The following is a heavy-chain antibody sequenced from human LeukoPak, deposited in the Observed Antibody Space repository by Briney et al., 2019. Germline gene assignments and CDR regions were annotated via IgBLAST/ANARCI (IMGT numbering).Heavy chain of an antibody. V-gene: IGHV4-4*02. Sequence: SETLSLTCAVSGGSISSSNWWSWVRQPPGKGLEWIGEIYHSGSTNYNPSLKSRVTISVDKSKNQFSLKLSSVTAADTAVYYCARGALAVAGAYMDVWGKGTTVTVSS. D-gene: IGHD6-19*01. CDR3: ARGALAVAGAYMDV. J-gene: IGHJ6*03. CDR2: IYHSGST. CDR1: GGSISSSNW.